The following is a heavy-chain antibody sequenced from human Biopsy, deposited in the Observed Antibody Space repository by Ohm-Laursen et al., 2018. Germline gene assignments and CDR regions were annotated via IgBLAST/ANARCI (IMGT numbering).Heavy chain of an antibody. CDR1: GDTFNKYG. D-gene: IGHD3-10*01. CDR2: IIPIVDIV. CDR3: ARGGSGSGYYGMDV. Sequence: SVKVSCKASGDTFNKYGIFWVRQAPGQGLEWMGRIIPIVDIVNYAQRFQGRVTMTADKSTSTAYLDLSSLISEDTAVYYCARGGSGSGYYGMDVWGLGTTVTVSS. J-gene: IGHJ6*02. V-gene: IGHV1-69*04.